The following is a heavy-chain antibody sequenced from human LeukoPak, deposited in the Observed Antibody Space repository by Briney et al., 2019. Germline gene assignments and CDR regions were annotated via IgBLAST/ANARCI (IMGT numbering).Heavy chain of an antibody. J-gene: IGHJ4*02. Sequence: GGSLRLSYAASGFTFSSYAMSWVRQAPGKGLEWVSVISGSGSTTYYADSVKGRFTISRDNSKNTLYLQMNSLRAEDTAVYYCAKGLSGSYFPFDYWGQGTLVTVSS. D-gene: IGHD1-26*01. V-gene: IGHV3-23*01. CDR2: ISGSGSTT. CDR3: AKGLSGSYFPFDY. CDR1: GFTFSSYA.